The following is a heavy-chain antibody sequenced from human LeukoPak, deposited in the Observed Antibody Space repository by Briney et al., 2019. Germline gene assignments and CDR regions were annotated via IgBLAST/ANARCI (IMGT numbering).Heavy chain of an antibody. J-gene: IGHJ4*02. Sequence: AGGSLRLSCAASGFTFSSYGMHWVRQAPGKGLEWVAVIWYDGSNKYYADSVKGRFTISRDNSKNTLYLQMSSLRAEDTAVYYCARGELYYYDSSGYYRPLSPFDYWGQGTLVTVSS. CDR2: IWYDGSNK. D-gene: IGHD3-22*01. CDR3: ARGELYYYDSSGYYRPLSPFDY. V-gene: IGHV3-33*01. CDR1: GFTFSSYG.